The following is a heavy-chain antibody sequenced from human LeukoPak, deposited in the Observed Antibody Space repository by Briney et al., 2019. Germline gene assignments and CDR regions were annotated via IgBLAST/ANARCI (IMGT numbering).Heavy chain of an antibody. V-gene: IGHV3-21*01. J-gene: IGHJ4*02. Sequence: GGSLTLSCAASGFTFSSYSMNWVRQAPGKGLEWVSFISSSSAHINYADSVKGRFTISRDNPKNSLYLQMNSLTAEDTAVYYCARDIGGSYTAIDYWGQGTLVTVSS. CDR1: GFTFSSYS. CDR3: ARDIGGSYTAIDY. D-gene: IGHD1-26*01. CDR2: ISSSSAHI.